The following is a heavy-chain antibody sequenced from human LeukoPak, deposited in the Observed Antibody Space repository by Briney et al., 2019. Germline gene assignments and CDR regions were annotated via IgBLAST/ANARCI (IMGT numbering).Heavy chain of an antibody. CDR3: ARDYRGQDYYYGMDV. CDR1: GYTFTSYG. CDR2: ISAYNGNT. D-gene: IGHD5-12*01. J-gene: IGHJ6*02. Sequence: EASVKVSCKASGYTFTSYGISWVRQAPGQGLEWMGWISAYNGNTNYAQKLQGRVTMTTDTSTSTAYMELRSLRSDDTAVYYCARDYRGQDYYYGMDVWGQGTTVTVSS. V-gene: IGHV1-18*01.